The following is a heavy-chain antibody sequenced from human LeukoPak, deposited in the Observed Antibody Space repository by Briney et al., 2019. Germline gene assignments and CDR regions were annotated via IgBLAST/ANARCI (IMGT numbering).Heavy chain of an antibody. J-gene: IGHJ6*02. V-gene: IGHV1-18*01. D-gene: IGHD3-10*01. CDR2: IRVYNGGT. Sequence: GSVKVSCKASGYTFTSYAIAWVRQAPGQGPEWMGCIRVYNGGTNTAQKFRGRVTMTTDTSTNTGYMELRSLRSDDTAVYFCARDQLRYYGSNNYYSDMDFWGQGPRSPSP. CDR3: ARDQLRYYGSNNYYSDMDF. CDR1: GYTFTSYA.